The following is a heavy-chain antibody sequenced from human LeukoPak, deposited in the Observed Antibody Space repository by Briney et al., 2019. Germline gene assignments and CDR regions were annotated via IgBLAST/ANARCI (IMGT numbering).Heavy chain of an antibody. J-gene: IGHJ5*02. CDR2: IYSGGST. Sequence: ASVKVSCKASGGTFSSYAISWVRQAPGKGLEWVSVIYSGGSTYYADSVKGRFTISRDNSKNTLYLQMNSLRAEDTAVYYCARELDYYGSGSSPWGQGTLVTVSS. D-gene: IGHD3-10*01. CDR1: GGTFSSYA. V-gene: IGHV3-66*01. CDR3: ARELDYYGSGSSP.